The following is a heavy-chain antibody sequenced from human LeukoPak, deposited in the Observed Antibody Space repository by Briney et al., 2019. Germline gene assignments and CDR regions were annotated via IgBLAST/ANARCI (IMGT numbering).Heavy chain of an antibody. Sequence: GGSLRLSCAVSGFTFSSYAMSWVRQAPGKGLEWVSAISGSGGSTYYADSVKGRFTISRDNSKNTLYLQMNSLRAEDTAVYYCAKDSTRITMVRGVMRYWGQGTLVTVSS. CDR2: ISGSGGST. D-gene: IGHD3-10*01. J-gene: IGHJ4*02. CDR1: GFTFSSYA. V-gene: IGHV3-23*01. CDR3: AKDSTRITMVRGVMRY.